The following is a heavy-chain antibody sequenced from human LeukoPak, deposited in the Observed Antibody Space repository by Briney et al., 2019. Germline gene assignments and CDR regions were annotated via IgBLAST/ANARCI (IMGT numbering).Heavy chain of an antibody. CDR1: GFTFSSYA. D-gene: IGHD7-27*01. V-gene: IGHV3-23*01. CDR3: AKVQLGIGVDY. Sequence: GGSLRLSCEPPGFTFSSYAVCWVPEGPGTGREWVSGISEGDSRTYYADSVKGRYNISRDDSKNTFYLKMNSMRAEDTAVYYCAKVQLGIGVDYWGQGTPVTVSS. CDR2: ISEGDSRT. J-gene: IGHJ4*02.